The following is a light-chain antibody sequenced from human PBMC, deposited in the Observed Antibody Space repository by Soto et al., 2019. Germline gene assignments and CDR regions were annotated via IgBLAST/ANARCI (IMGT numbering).Light chain of an antibody. CDR3: QQRSDWPLT. J-gene: IGKJ4*01. CDR1: QSVSSY. V-gene: IGKV3-11*01. Sequence: IVLPQSPATLSLSTGERVTLSCRASQSVSSYFAWYQQKPGLAPRLLIYDASTRAAGIPARFSGSGSGTDFTLTISSLEPDDFAVYYCQQRSDWPLTFGGGTKV. CDR2: DAS.